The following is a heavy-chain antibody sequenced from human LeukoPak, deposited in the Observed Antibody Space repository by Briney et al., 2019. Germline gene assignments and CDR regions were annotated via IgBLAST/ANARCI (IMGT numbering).Heavy chain of an antibody. CDR2: INHSGST. V-gene: IGHV4-34*01. CDR1: GGSFSGYY. J-gene: IGHJ3*02. D-gene: IGHD3-3*01. CDR3: ARVRDYDYWSGSYAFDI. Sequence: PSETLSLTCAVYGGSFSGYYWSWIRQPPGKGLEWIGEINHSGSTNYNPSLKSRVTISVDTSKNQFSLKLSSVTAADTAVYYCARVRDYDYWSGSYAFDIWGQGTMVTVSS.